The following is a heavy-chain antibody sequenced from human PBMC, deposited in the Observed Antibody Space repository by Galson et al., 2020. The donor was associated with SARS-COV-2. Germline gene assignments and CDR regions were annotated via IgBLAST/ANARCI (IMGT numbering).Heavy chain of an antibody. V-gene: IGHV4-34*01. CDR3: ARGGSRPIMVFDYYYFYMDV. Sequence: TLSLTCAVYGGSFSDYSWTWVRQPPGKGLEWIGEISHSGSTNYSPSLKSRVFMSVDTSKNQFSLKLRSVTAADTAVYYCARGGSRPIMVFDYYYFYMDVWGKGTTVTVSS. J-gene: IGHJ6*03. CDR2: ISHSGST. CDR1: GGSFSDYS. D-gene: IGHD2-8*01.